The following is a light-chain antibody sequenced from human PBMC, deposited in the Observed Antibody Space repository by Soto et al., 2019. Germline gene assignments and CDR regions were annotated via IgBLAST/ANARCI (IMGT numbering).Light chain of an antibody. V-gene: IGKV1-27*01. CDR2: AAS. CDR1: QGISNY. J-gene: IGKJ1*01. Sequence: DIRMTQSPSSLSASVGARVPITCRASQGISNYLAWYQQKPGKVPKLLIYAASTLQSGVPSRFSGSGSGTDFTLTISSLQPEDVATYYCQKYNSAFWTFSQGTKVDIK. CDR3: QKYNSAFWT.